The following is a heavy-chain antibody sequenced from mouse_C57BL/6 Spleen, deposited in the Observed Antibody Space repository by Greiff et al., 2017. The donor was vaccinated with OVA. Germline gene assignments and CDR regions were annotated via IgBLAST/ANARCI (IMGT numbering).Heavy chain of an antibody. Sequence: QVQLQQPGAELVMPGASVKLSCKASGYTFTSYWMHWVKQRPGQGLEWIGEIDPSDSYTNYNQKFKGKSTLTVDKSSSTAYMQLSSLTSEDSAVDYCARGGVYYYAMDYWGQGTSVTVSS. CDR2: IDPSDSYT. V-gene: IGHV1-69*01. CDR3: ARGGVYYYAMDY. J-gene: IGHJ4*01. CDR1: GYTFTSYW.